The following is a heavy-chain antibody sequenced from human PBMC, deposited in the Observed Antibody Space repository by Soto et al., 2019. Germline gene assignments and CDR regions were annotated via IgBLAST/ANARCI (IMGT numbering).Heavy chain of an antibody. J-gene: IGHJ4*02. Sequence: ASVKVSCKVSGGTFTNYTIPCVRQAPGQGLEWMGGFVPEDGVTIYAQKFQGRVTMTEDTATDTAYMELSSLRSEDTAVYYCATHRSGRFLESLPEGSLGYWGQGTLVTVSS. V-gene: IGHV1-24*01. CDR3: ATHRSGRFLESLPEGSLGY. CDR1: GGTFTNYT. CDR2: FVPEDGVT. D-gene: IGHD3-3*01.